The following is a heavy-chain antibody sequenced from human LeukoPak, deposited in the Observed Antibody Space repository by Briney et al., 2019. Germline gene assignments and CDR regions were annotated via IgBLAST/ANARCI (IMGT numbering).Heavy chain of an antibody. J-gene: IGHJ6*03. CDR2: MNPNSGNT. D-gene: IGHD2-2*01. CDR1: GYTFTSYD. V-gene: IGHV1-8*01. CDR3: ARSTYADGYYYMDV. Sequence: ASVKVSCKASGYTFTSYDINWVRQATGQGLEWMGWMNPNSGNTGYAQKFQGRVTMTRNTSISTAYMELSSLRSEDTAVYYCARSTYADGYYYMDVWGKGTTVTVSS.